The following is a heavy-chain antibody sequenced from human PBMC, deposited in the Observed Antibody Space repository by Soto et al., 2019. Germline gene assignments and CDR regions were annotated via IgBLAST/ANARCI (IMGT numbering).Heavy chain of an antibody. V-gene: IGHV4-34*01. CDR3: ARGQEGVVATH. Sequence: QVQLQQWGAGLLKPSETLSLNCAVTGGSLSGYYWSWIRQPPGKGLEWIGEVKDGGHTNYSPSLRGRVTISSDTPNNQFSLRLNSVIAADTGVYYCARGQEGVVATHWDQGSLVTVSS. D-gene: IGHD5-12*01. CDR1: GGSLSGYY. J-gene: IGHJ4*02. CDR2: VKDGGHT.